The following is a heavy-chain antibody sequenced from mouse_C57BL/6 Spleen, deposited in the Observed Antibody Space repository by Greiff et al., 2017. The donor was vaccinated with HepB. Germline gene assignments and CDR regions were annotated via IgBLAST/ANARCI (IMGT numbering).Heavy chain of an antibody. CDR2: SDPETGGT. J-gene: IGHJ4*01. CDR1: GYTFTDYY. D-gene: IGHD2-5*01. CDR3: TRKYSIYYYDMDC. V-gene: IGHV1-15*01. Sequence: VQLQQSGAELVRPGASVSLSCKASGYTFTDYYLYWGMQTLVHSLEWSGASDPETGGTDYNQKFKGNAILTADKSSSTAFMEFLNLTSEDSAVYYCTRKYSIYYYDMDCWGKGTSVTVSS.